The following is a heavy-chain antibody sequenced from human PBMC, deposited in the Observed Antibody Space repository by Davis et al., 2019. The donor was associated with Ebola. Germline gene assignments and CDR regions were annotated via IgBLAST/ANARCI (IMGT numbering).Heavy chain of an antibody. CDR2: IYYSGST. V-gene: IGHV4-34*01. J-gene: IGHJ6*02. Sequence: SETLSLTCAVYGGSFSGYYWSWIRQPPGKGLEWIGSIYYSGSTYYNPSLKSRVTISVDTSKNQFSLKLSSVTAADTAVYYCARHDRYSGQNYGMDVWGQGTTVTVSS. D-gene: IGHD5-12*01. CDR3: ARHDRYSGQNYGMDV. CDR1: GGSFSGYY.